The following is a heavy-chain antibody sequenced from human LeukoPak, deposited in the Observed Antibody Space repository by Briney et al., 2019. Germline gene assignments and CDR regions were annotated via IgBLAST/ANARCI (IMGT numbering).Heavy chain of an antibody. CDR2: ISSNGDVT. CDR3: ARTSFYSFDF. J-gene: IGHJ4*02. Sequence: GGSLRLSCSASGFSFSSYSMDWVRQAPGKGLEWAAYISSNGDVTHYADSVKGRFTISRDNAKNLLYLQMSSLRAEDTAMYYCARTSFYSFDFWGQGALVTVSS. D-gene: IGHD2/OR15-2a*01. CDR1: GFSFSSYS. V-gene: IGHV3-48*01.